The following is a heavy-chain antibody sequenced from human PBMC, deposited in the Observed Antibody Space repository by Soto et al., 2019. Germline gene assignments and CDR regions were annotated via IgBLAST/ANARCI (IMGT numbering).Heavy chain of an antibody. CDR1: GGSISTYY. CDR2: IYYSGST. V-gene: IGHV4-59*01. CDR3: ARVRDCSGGTCYSWWFDP. Sequence: SETLSLTCTVSGGSISTYYWSWIRQPPGKGLEWIGHIYYSGSTSYNSSLKSRVTISMDTSKSQLSLKLSSVTAADTAVYYCARVRDCSGGTCYSWWFDPWGRGTLVTVSS. D-gene: IGHD2-15*01. J-gene: IGHJ5*02.